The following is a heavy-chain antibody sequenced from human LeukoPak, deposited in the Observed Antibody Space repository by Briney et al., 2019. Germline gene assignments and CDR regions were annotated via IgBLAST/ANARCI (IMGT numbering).Heavy chain of an antibody. CDR3: AKDRSGSGGLDFDY. D-gene: IGHD3-10*01. CDR1: EFTFSSYG. Sequence: GGALRLSCAASEFTFSSYGMHWVRQAPGKGLEWVAVISYDGSNKYYADSVKGRFTISRDNSKNTLYLQMNSLRAEDTAVYYCAKDRSGSGGLDFDYWGQGTLVTVSS. V-gene: IGHV3-30*18. J-gene: IGHJ4*02. CDR2: ISYDGSNK.